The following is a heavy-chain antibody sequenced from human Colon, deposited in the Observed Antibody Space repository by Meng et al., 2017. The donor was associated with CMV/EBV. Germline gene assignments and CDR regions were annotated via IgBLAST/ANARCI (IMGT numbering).Heavy chain of an antibody. CDR1: GFTVSSNY. D-gene: IGHD5-18*01. CDR3: ARDRGYSYGNYYGMDV. V-gene: IGHV3-53*01. Sequence: GSLRLSCAASGFTVSSNYMSWVRQAPGKGLEWVSVIYSGGSTYYADSVKGRFTISRDNSKNTLYLQMNSLRAEDTAVYYCARDRGYSYGNYYGMDVWGQGTTVTVSS. CDR2: IYSGGST. J-gene: IGHJ6*02.